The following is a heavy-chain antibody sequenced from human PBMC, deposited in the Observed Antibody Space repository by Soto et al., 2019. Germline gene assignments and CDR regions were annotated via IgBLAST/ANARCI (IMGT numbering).Heavy chain of an antibody. V-gene: IGHV1-3*01. CDR3: ARVAYCTNGVCYRSWYYYGMAV. D-gene: IGHD2-8*01. CDR2: INAGNGNT. J-gene: IGHJ6*02. Sequence: VASVKVSCKASGYTFTSYAMHWVRQAPGQRLEWMGWINAGNGNTKYSQKFQGRVTITRDTSASTAYMELSSLRSEDTAVYYCARVAYCTNGVCYRSWYYYGMAVWGQGTTVTV. CDR1: GYTFTSYA.